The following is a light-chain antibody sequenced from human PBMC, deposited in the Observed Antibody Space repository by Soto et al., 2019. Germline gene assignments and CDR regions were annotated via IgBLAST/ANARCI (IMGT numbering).Light chain of an antibody. CDR3: QQYGRSWT. Sequence: EIVLTQSPGTLSLSPGERVTLSCRASQSVSSSYLAWYQQMPGQAPRLLIYGASRRATGIAARFSGRGSGTDFSLTISRLEPEDFAVYYSQQYGRSWTFGQGTKVESK. CDR2: GAS. V-gene: IGKV3-20*01. CDR1: QSVSSSY. J-gene: IGKJ1*01.